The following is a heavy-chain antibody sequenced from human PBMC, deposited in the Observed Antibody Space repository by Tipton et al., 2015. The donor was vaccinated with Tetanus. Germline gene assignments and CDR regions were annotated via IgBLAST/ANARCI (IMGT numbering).Heavy chain of an antibody. J-gene: IGHJ4*02. Sequence: SLRLSCVGSGFTFSNYWMDWVRQAPGKGLVWVSRIKSDGSIVSYADSVKGRFTISRDNAKNTLYLQMNSLRAEDTAVYYCARDKAEMATIDPFDYGGQGTLVTVSS. CDR2: IKSDGSIV. CDR3: ARDKAEMATIDPFDY. D-gene: IGHD5-24*01. CDR1: GFTFSNYW. V-gene: IGHV3-74*01.